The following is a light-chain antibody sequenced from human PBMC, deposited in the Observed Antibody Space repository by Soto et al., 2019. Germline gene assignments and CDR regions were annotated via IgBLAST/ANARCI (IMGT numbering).Light chain of an antibody. CDR3: SSYTNKDTLL. Sequence: QSVLTQPASVSGPPGQSITISCTGTSSDVGGYDHVSWYQQHPGKAPKLIIYDVTVRPSGISRRFSGSKSDNTASLAVSGLQPEDEADYYCSSYTNKDTLLFGGGTKVTVL. CDR1: SSDVGGYDH. V-gene: IGLV2-14*03. CDR2: DVT. J-gene: IGLJ3*02.